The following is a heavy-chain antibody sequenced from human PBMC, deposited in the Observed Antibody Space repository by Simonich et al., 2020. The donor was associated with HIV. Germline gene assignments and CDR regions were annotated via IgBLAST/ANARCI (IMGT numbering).Heavy chain of an antibody. CDR2: INHSGST. CDR3: ARRGGYAFDY. CDR1: GGSFSGYY. D-gene: IGHD5-12*01. V-gene: IGHV4-34*01. J-gene: IGHJ4*02. Sequence: QVHLQQWGAGLLKPSETLSLTCAVYGGSFSGYYWNWIRQPPGNGLEWIGEINHSGSTDYNSSLKSRGTISVDTSKNQFSLKLSSVTAADTAMYYCARRGGYAFDYWGQGTLVTVSS.